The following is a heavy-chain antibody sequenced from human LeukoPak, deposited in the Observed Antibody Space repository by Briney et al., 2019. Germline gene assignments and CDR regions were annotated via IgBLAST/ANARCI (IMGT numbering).Heavy chain of an antibody. V-gene: IGHV3-23*01. J-gene: IGHJ3*02. D-gene: IGHD3-22*01. Sequence: GGFLRLSCAASGFTFSSYAMSWVRQAPGKGLEWVSAISGSGGSTYYADSVKGRFTISRDNSKNTLYLQMNSLRAEDTAVYYCAKGTYDSSGYPDAFDIWGQGTMVTVSS. CDR3: AKGTYDSSGYPDAFDI. CDR1: GFTFSSYA. CDR2: ISGSGGST.